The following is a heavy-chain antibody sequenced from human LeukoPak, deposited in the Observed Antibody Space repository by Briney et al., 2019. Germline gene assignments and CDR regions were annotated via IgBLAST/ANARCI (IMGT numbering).Heavy chain of an antibody. D-gene: IGHD2-2*01. Sequence: PGGSLRLSCAASGFTVTTNYMSWVRQAPGKGLEWVSVIYIGGSTYYSDSVKGRFTISRDNSKNTLSLQMNSLRAEDTAVYYCARASRYCSTTSCYYYYYGMDVWGQGTTVTASS. V-gene: IGHV3-53*01. CDR2: IYIGGST. J-gene: IGHJ6*02. CDR1: GFTVTTNY. CDR3: ARASRYCSTTSCYYYYYGMDV.